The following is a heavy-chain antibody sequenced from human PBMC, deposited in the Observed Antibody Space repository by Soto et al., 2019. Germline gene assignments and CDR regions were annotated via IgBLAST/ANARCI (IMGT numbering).Heavy chain of an antibody. V-gene: IGHV5-10-1*01. CDR1: GYTFTDYW. D-gene: IGHD6-6*01. Sequence: GESLKISCKGSGYTFTDYWISWVRQMPGKGLEWMGRIDPSDSYTSNSPSFQGHVTISADKSISTAYLQWSSLKASDTAMYYCARYSSSYYYGMDVWGQGTTVTVSS. CDR3: ARYSSSYYYGMDV. CDR2: IDPSDSYT. J-gene: IGHJ6*02.